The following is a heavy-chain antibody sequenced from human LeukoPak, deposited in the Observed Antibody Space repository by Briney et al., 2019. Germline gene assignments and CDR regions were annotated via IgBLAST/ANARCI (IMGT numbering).Heavy chain of an antibody. Sequence: GGSLRLSCAASGFTFSSYGMHWVRQAPGKGLEWVAVISYDGSNKYYADSVKGRFTISRDNSKNTLYLQTNSLRAEDTAVYYCAKDQGDSSGTYYYYYGMDVWGQGTTVTVSS. CDR3: AKDQGDSSGTYYYYYGMDV. V-gene: IGHV3-30*18. J-gene: IGHJ6*02. D-gene: IGHD3-22*01. CDR2: ISYDGSNK. CDR1: GFTFSSYG.